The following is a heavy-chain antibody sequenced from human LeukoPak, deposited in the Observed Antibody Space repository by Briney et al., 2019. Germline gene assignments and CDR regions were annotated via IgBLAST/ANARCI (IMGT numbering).Heavy chain of an antibody. V-gene: IGHV4-39*07. CDR2: IYYSGST. CDR1: GGSISSSSYY. Sequence: SETLSLTCTVSGGSISSSSYYWGWIRQPPGKGLEWIGSIYYSGSTYYNPSLKSRVTISVDTSKNQFSLKLSSVTAADTAVYYCATGGVAAADPYYYYYYGMDVWGQGTTVTVSS. D-gene: IGHD6-13*01. J-gene: IGHJ6*02. CDR3: ATGGVAAADPYYYYYYGMDV.